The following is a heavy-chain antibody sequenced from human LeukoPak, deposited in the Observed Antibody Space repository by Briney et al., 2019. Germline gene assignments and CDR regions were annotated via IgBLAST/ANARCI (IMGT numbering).Heavy chain of an antibody. CDR2: IRYDGSNK. D-gene: IGHD6-13*01. J-gene: IGHJ3*02. CDR1: GFTFSSYG. V-gene: IGHV3-30*02. CDR3: AKVGYGIAAAGNDAFDI. Sequence: GASLRISCAASGFTFSSYGMHWVRQAPGKGLERVAFIRYDGSNKYYADSVKGRFTISRDNSKNTLYLQMNSLRAEDTAVYYCAKVGYGIAAAGNDAFDIWGQGTMVTVSS.